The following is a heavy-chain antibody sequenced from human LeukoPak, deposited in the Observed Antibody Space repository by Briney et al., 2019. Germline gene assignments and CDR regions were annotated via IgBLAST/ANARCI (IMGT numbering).Heavy chain of an antibody. D-gene: IGHD2-15*01. Sequence: SETLSLTCTVSGGSISSSSYYWGWIRQPPGKGLEWIGSIYYSGSTYYNPSLKSRVTISVDTSKNQFSLKLSSVTAADTAVYYCASPPLQYCSGGSCYFLLWYWGQGTLVTVSS. CDR1: GGSISSSSYY. CDR3: ASPPLQYCSGGSCYFLLWY. CDR2: IYYSGST. V-gene: IGHV4-39*01. J-gene: IGHJ4*02.